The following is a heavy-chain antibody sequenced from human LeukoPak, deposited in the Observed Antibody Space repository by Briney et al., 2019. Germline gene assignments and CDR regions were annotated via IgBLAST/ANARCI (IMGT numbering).Heavy chain of an antibody. J-gene: IGHJ4*02. CDR3: TRIAVAGVALDY. V-gene: IGHV3-49*04. Sequence: GGSLRLSCTASGFTFGDYALNWVRQPPGKGLEWVGFIRSKAFGETTENAASVKGRFTISSDDSKSIVYLQMNSLKSEDTAVYYCTRIAVAGVALDYWGQGTLVTVTS. CDR1: GFTFGDYA. CDR2: IRSKAFGETT. D-gene: IGHD6-19*01.